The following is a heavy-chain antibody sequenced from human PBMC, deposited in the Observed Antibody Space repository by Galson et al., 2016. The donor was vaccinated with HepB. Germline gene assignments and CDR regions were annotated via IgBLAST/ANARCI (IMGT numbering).Heavy chain of an antibody. J-gene: IGHJ4*02. D-gene: IGHD5-12*01. CDR3: TTSGYSYGRFGY. V-gene: IGHV3-15*01. CDR2: IKSKTDGGTT. Sequence: SLRLSCAASGFTFSNAWMSWVRQAPGKGLEWVGRIKSKTDGGTTDYSAPVNGGFTISRDDSKNMLYLQLNSLKTEDTAGYYCTTSGYSYGRFGYWGQGALVTVSS. CDR1: GFTFSNAW.